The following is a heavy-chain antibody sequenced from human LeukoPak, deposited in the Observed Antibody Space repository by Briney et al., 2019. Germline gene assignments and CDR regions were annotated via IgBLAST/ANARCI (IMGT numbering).Heavy chain of an antibody. Sequence: ASLKVSCKASGGTFSSYAISWVRQAPGQGLEWMGGIIPIFGTANYAQKFQGRVTITADESTSTAYMELSSLRSEDTAVYYCAREGSVGALRRVFDYWGQGTLVTVSS. J-gene: IGHJ4*02. D-gene: IGHD1-26*01. CDR1: GGTFSSYA. CDR2: IIPIFGTA. CDR3: AREGSVGALRRVFDY. V-gene: IGHV1-69*13.